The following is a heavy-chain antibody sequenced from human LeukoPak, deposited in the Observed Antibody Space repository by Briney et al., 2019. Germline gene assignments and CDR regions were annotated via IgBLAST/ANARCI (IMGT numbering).Heavy chain of an antibody. V-gene: IGHV4-59*01. CDR3: ARGVAGTGLGGAFDY. Sequence: SETLSLTCTVSGVSISSYYWSWIRQPPGKGLEWIGYIYYSGSTTYNPSLKSRVSTSVDTSKNQFSLNLSSVTAADTAVYYCARGVAGTGLGGAFDYWGQGTLVTVSS. D-gene: IGHD1-1*01. CDR1: GVSISSYY. J-gene: IGHJ4*02. CDR2: IYYSGST.